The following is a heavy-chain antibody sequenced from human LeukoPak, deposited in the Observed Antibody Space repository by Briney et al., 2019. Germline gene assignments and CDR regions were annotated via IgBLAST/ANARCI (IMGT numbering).Heavy chain of an antibody. CDR2: ISGSGGST. J-gene: IGHJ4*02. CDR3: ARGLCGGDCYDY. V-gene: IGHV3-23*01. Sequence: PGGSLRLSCAASGFTFSSYAMSWVRQAPGKGLEWVSAISGSGGSTYYADSVKGRFTISRDNSKNTLYLQMNSLRAEDTAIYYCARGLCGGDCYDYWARESWSPSP. D-gene: IGHD2-21*01. CDR1: GFTFSSYA.